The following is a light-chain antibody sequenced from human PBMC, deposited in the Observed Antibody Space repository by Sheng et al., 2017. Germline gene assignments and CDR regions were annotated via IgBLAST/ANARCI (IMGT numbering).Light chain of an antibody. CDR1: SSDVSGYNY. J-gene: IGLJ1*01. CDR2: EVS. V-gene: IGLV2-8*01. Sequence: QSALTQPPSASGSPGQSVTISCTGTSSDVSGYNYVSWYQQHPGKAPKLMIYEVSRRPSGVSDRFSGSKSGNTASLTVSGLQAEDEADYYCSSYAGSNHYVFGTGTRVTVV. CDR3: SSYAGSNHYV.